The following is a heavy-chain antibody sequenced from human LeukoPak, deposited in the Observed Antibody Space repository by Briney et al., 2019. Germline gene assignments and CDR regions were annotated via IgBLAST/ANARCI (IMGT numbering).Heavy chain of an antibody. CDR2: ISYDGSNK. CDR3: ARDWEGGELPYYFDY. D-gene: IGHD1-26*01. Sequence: GGSLRLSCAASGFIFSSYAMHWVRQAPGKGLEWVAVISYDGSNKYYADSVKGRFTISRDNSKNTLYLQMNSLRAEDTAVYYCARDWEGGELPYYFDYWGQGTLVTVSS. CDR1: GFIFSSYA. J-gene: IGHJ4*02. V-gene: IGHV3-30-3*01.